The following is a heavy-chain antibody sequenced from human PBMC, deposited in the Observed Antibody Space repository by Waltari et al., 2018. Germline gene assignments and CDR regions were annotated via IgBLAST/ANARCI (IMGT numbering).Heavy chain of an antibody. J-gene: IGHJ4*02. V-gene: IGHV4-39*01. CDR1: GASVLSSTYY. D-gene: IGHD2-15*01. CDR3: ARLSRYCSDGACYYFDY. Sequence: QLQLQESGPGLVKPSETPSLTCPPSGASVLSSTYYWCLVSQPPRKGLEWIGSIYFRGTTYYNASLRSRITISIDTSQKQFSLKLTSLTATDTGVYYCARLSRYCSDGACYYFDYWGQGTRVTVSS. CDR2: IYFRGTT.